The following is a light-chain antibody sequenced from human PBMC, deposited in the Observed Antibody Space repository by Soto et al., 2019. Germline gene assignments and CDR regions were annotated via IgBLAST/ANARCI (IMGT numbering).Light chain of an antibody. J-gene: IGLJ1*01. CDR3: AAWDDSLNGYV. V-gene: IGLV1-44*01. Sequence: QSVLTQPPSASGTPGQRVTISCSGSSSNIGSNTVNWYQQLPGMAPKLLIYGNNQRPSGVPDRFSGSKSGTSASLAISGLQSADEAEYYCAAWDDSLNGYVFGTGTKVTVL. CDR1: SSNIGSNT. CDR2: GNN.